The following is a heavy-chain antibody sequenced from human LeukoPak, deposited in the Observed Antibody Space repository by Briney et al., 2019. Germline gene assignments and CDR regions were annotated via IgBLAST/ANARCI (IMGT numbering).Heavy chain of an antibody. CDR2: ISGSGGST. D-gene: IGHD6-13*01. V-gene: IGHV3-23*01. CDR1: GLTFSSYA. Sequence: GWSLRLSCAASGLTFSSYAMSWVRQAPGKGLEWVSAISGSGGSTSYADSVKGRFTISRDNSKNTLYLQMNSLRAEDTAVYFCAKNSSSWYSGWGQGTLVTVSS. CDR3: AKNSSSWYSG. J-gene: IGHJ4*02.